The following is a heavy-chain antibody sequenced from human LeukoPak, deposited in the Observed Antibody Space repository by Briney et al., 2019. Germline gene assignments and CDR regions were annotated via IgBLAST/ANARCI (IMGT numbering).Heavy chain of an antibody. CDR3: ARFSTSYYDFWSGYYNTWYFDY. CDR1: VGSINSFY. Sequence: PSETLSLTCTVSVGSINSFYWSWIRQPPGKGLEWVGYIYYSGSTNYNPSLKSRVTISVDTSKNQFSLKLSSVTAADTAVYYCARFSTSYYDFWSGYYNTWYFDYWGQRTLVADSS. J-gene: IGHJ4*02. D-gene: IGHD3-3*01. CDR2: IYYSGST. V-gene: IGHV4-59*08.